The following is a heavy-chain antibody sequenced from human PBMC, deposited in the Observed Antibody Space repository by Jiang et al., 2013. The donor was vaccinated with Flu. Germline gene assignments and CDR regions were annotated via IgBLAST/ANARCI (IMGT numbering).Heavy chain of an antibody. CDR3: ARTFYGDYGIYFDY. CDR2: LIGYDDK. J-gene: IGHJ4*02. Sequence: LTCTFSGFSLTTSEMCVSWIRQAPTGGPWSGLHALIGYDDKNYSPYLETRLTISKDTSKNQVVLTMTNVDPVDTATYYCARTFYGDYGIYFDYWGQGILVTVSS. V-gene: IGHV2-70*11. CDR1: GFSLTTSEMC. D-gene: IGHD4-17*01.